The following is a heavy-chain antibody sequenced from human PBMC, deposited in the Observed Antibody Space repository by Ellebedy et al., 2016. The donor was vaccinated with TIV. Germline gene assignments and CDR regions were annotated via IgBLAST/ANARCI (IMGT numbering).Heavy chain of an antibody. CDR2: INPSGGST. J-gene: IGHJ6*02. CDR1: GYTFTSYY. V-gene: IGHV1-46*01. D-gene: IGHD5-12*01. Sequence: ASVKVSCXASGYTFTSYYMHWVRQAPGQGLEWMGIINPSGGSTSYAQKFQGRVTMTEDTSTDTAYMELSSLRSEDTAVYYCASHSGYESYYYYGMDVWGQGTTVTVSS. CDR3: ASHSGYESYYYYGMDV.